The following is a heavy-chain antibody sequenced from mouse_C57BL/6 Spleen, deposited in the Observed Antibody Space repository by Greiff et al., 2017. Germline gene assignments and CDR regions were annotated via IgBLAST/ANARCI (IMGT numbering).Heavy chain of an antibody. CDR3: TTQDYGGGYAMDY. J-gene: IGHJ4*01. Sequence: VQLQQSGAELVRPGASVKLSCTASGFNIKDYYLHWVKQRPEQGLEWIGRIDPEDGDTEYAPKFQGKATMTADTPSNTAYRQLSSLTAEDTAVYYCTTQDYGGGYAMDYWGQGTSVTVSS. CDR1: GFNIKDYY. D-gene: IGHD2-4*01. CDR2: IDPEDGDT. V-gene: IGHV14-1*01.